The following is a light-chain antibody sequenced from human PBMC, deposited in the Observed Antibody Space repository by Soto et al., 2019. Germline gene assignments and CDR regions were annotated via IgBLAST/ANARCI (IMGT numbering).Light chain of an antibody. CDR1: QSVSSN. CDR2: GAS. CDR3: QQYNNWPLT. Sequence: EIVMTQSPATLSVSPGERATLSCRASQSVSSNLAWFQQKPGQGPRLLIYGASTRATGIPARFSGSGSGTEFTLTISSLQSEDSAVYYCQQYNNWPLTFGGGTKVEIK. V-gene: IGKV3-15*01. J-gene: IGKJ4*01.